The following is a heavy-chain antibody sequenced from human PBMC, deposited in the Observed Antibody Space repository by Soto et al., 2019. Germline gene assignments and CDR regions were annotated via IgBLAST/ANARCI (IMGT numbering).Heavy chain of an antibody. CDR2: IYFSGST. CDR3: ARVNSCRNWFDP. J-gene: IGHJ5*02. D-gene: IGHD4-4*01. CDR1: GDSVSSASFY. Sequence: SETLSLTCTVSGDSVSSASFYWIWIRQAPGKGLEWIGFIYFSGSTNYNPSLKSRVTMSLDTSKNQFSLNLSSVTPADTAVHYCARVNSCRNWFDPWGQGTLVTVSS. V-gene: IGHV4-61*01.